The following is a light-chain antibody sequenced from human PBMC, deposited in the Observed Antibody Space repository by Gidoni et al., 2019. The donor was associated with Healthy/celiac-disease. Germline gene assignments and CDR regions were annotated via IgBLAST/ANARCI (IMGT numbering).Light chain of an antibody. CDR1: QSVSSY. V-gene: IGKV3-11*01. J-gene: IGKJ1*01. Sequence: DIVLTKSPATLSWSPGERATLSCRTSQSVSSYLAWYQQKPGQAPRLLIYDASNRATGIPARFSGSGSGTDFTLTISSLEPEDFAVYYCQQRSNWPPWTFGQGTKVEIK. CDR2: DAS. CDR3: QQRSNWPPWT.